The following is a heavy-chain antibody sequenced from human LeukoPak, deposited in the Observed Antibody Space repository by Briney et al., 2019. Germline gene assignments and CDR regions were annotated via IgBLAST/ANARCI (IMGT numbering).Heavy chain of an antibody. V-gene: IGHV4-59*08. Sequence: SEALSLTCTVSGGSISSYYWSWIRQPPGKGLEWIGYIYYSGSTNYNPSLKSRVTISVDTSKNQFSLKLSSVTAADTAVYYCARGDPGLYDLWSGYYSGRYYFDYWGQGTLVTVSS. J-gene: IGHJ4*02. CDR3: ARGDPGLYDLWSGYYSGRYYFDY. CDR1: GGSISSYY. D-gene: IGHD3-3*01. CDR2: IYYSGST.